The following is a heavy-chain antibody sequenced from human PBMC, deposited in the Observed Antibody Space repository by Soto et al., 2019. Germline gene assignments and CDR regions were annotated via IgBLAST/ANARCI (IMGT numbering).Heavy chain of an antibody. CDR3: ATLRDSSSWYSRYCYYGMHV. V-gene: IGHV5-51*01. CDR2: IYPGDSDT. D-gene: IGHD6-13*01. Sequence: GESLKISCKGSGYSFTSYGIGWVRRMPGKGMEWMGIIYPGDSDTRYSPSFQGQVTISADKSISTAYLQWSSLKASDTAMYYCATLRDSSSWYSRYCYYGMHVWGQGTTVTVSS. J-gene: IGHJ6*02. CDR1: GYSFTSYG.